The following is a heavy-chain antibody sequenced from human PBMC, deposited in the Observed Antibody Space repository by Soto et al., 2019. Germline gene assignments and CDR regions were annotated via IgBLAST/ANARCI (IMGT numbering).Heavy chain of an antibody. Sequence: GESLKISCKGSGYSFTSYWIGWVRQMPGKGLEWMGIIYPGDSDTRYSPSFQGQVTISAVKSISTAYLQWSSRKASDTAMYYCARLDYYDSRGYYYYYYGMDVWGQGTTVTVSS. CDR1: GYSFTSYW. V-gene: IGHV5-51*01. CDR3: ARLDYYDSRGYYYYYYGMDV. J-gene: IGHJ6*02. CDR2: IYPGDSDT. D-gene: IGHD3-22*01.